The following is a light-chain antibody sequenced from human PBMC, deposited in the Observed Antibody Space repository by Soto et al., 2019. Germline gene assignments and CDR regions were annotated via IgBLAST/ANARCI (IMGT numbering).Light chain of an antibody. CDR2: GAS. V-gene: IGKV3-15*01. CDR3: QQYYDWPIT. CDR1: QSVSSN. J-gene: IGKJ5*01. Sequence: IVMTQSPATLSVSPWERATLSCRASQSVSSNLAWYQQKPGQAPRLLIYGASTRATGIPARLSGSGSGTEFTLTISSLQSEDFAVYYCQQYYDWPITFGQGTRLEIK.